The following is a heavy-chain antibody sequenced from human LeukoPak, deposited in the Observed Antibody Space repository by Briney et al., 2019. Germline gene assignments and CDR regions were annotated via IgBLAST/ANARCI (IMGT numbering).Heavy chain of an antibody. J-gene: IGHJ4*02. CDR2: IYFSGST. V-gene: IGHV4-39*01. D-gene: IGHD6-13*01. Sequence: SETLSLTWTVAGAFITSRSYCWGRLLQPPGRGLEWIGSIYFSGSTYYNPSLKSRVTISVDTSKNQFSLKLSSVTAADTAVYYCARHRLAAAGLDYWGQGTLVTVSS. CDR1: GAFITSRSYC. CDR3: ARHRLAAAGLDY.